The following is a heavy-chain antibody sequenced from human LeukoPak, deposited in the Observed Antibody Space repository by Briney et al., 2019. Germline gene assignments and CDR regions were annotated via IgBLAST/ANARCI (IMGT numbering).Heavy chain of an antibody. CDR2: IDPDSGAT. J-gene: IGHJ4*02. Sequence: ASVKVSCKASGYTFTGYYMHWVRQAPGQGLDYMGWIDPDSGATNYAQKFQGRVTMTRDTSISTAFMDLRRLTSDDTAVFYCARGGIYCSAGSCYLSWSDYWGQGTLVTVSS. D-gene: IGHD2-15*01. V-gene: IGHV1-2*02. CDR1: GYTFTGYY. CDR3: ARGGIYCSAGSCYLSWSDY.